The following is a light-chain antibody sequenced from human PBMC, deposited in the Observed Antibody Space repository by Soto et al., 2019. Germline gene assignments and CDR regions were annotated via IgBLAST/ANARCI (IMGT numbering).Light chain of an antibody. CDR2: DAS. CDR1: QTVGSN. J-gene: IGKJ2*01. V-gene: IGKV3-15*01. CDR3: QQYNHWPS. Sequence: EIVMTQSPATLSVSPGGRATLSCRASQTVGSNLAWYQQKPGRAPRLLIYDASTRATGIPARFSGSASGTEFTLTISSLQSEDFALYYCQQYNHWPSFGQGTKLEIK.